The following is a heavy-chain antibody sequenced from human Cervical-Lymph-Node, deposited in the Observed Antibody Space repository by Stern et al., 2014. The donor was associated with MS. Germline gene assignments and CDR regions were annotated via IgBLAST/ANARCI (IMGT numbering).Heavy chain of an antibody. V-gene: IGHV3-30*18. CDR2: ISYDGSNK. Sequence: VQLVESGGGVVQPGRSLRLSCAASGFTFSGYGMHWVRQAPGKGLEWVAVISYDGSNKYYADSVKGRFTISRDNSKNTLYLQMNSLRAEDTAVYYCAKDRYYYYYGMDVWGQGTTVTVSS. CDR1: GFTFSGYG. CDR3: AKDRYYYYYGMDV. J-gene: IGHJ6*02.